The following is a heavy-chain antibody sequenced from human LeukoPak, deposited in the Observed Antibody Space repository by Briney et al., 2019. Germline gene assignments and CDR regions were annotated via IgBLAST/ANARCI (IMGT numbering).Heavy chain of an antibody. CDR2: IWSDGSNK. J-gene: IGHJ4*02. CDR3: ARDISQQLGPGFDY. D-gene: IGHD6-13*01. Sequence: PGRSLRLSCAASGFTFSTYAMPWVRQAPGKGLEWVAAIWSDGSNKYYADSVKGRFTISRDNSKNTLYLQMNSLRAEDTAVYYCARDISQQLGPGFDYWGQGTLVTVSS. CDR1: GFTFSTYA. V-gene: IGHV3-33*01.